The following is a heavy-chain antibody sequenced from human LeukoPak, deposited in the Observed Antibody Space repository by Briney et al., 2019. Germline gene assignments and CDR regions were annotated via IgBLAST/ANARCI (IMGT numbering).Heavy chain of an antibody. V-gene: IGHV1-2*06. D-gene: IGHD3-22*01. Sequence: ASVKVSCKASGYTFTGYYMHWVRRAPGQGLEWMGRINPNSGGTNYAQKFQGRVTMTRDTSISTAYMELSRLRSDDTAVYYCARGTYYYDSSGYCFFDYWGQGTLVTVSS. CDR1: GYTFTGYY. CDR2: INPNSGGT. CDR3: ARGTYYYDSSGYCFFDY. J-gene: IGHJ4*02.